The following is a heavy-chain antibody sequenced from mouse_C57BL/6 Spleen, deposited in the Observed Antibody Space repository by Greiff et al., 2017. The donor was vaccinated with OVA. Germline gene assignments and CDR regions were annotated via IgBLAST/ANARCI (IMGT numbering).Heavy chain of an antibody. D-gene: IGHD2-4*01. Sequence: QVQLQQSGAERMKPGASGRLSGKATGYTFTGSGIGGVKQRPGHGLEWIGEILPGSGSTNYNEKFKGKATFTADTSSNTAYMQLSSLTTEDSAIYYCARWGDYDAGAYWGQGTLVTVSA. V-gene: IGHV1-9*01. J-gene: IGHJ3*01. CDR3: ARWGDYDAGAY. CDR2: ILPGSGST. CDR1: GYTFTGSG.